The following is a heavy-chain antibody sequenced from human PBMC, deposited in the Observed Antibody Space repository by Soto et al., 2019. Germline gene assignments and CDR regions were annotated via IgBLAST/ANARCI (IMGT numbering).Heavy chain of an antibody. J-gene: IGHJ4*02. Sequence: ASVKVSCKDCGYTKNSYDMNWVRQDTEQGLEYLGWMNPNSGNTGYVQKFQGRVTMTRDTSISTAYMELSSLRPEDTAVYNCARYGDLDYWGQGTLVTVSS. V-gene: IGHV1-8*01. D-gene: IGHD4-17*01. CDR3: ARYGDLDY. CDR2: MNPNSGNT. CDR1: GYTKNSYD.